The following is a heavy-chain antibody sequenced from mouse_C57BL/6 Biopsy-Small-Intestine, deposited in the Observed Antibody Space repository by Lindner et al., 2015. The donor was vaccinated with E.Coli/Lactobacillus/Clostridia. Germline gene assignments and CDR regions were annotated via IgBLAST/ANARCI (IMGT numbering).Heavy chain of an antibody. V-gene: IGHV1-54*01. J-gene: IGHJ4*01. CDR2: INPGSGNT. D-gene: IGHD2-1*01. Sequence: VQLQESGAELVRPGTSVKVSCKASGYDFTNFLIEWVKQRPGQGLEWIGMINPGSGNTNYNEKFKGKATLTADKSSSTAYMQLSGLTSEDSAVYFCAREAGNYEGAMDYWGQGTSVTVSS. CDR1: GYDFTNFL. CDR3: AREAGNYEGAMDY.